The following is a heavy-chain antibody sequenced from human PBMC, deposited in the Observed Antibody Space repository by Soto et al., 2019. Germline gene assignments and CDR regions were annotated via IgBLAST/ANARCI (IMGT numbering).Heavy chain of an antibody. CDR1: CGSTSSYY. V-gene: IGHV4-59*01. J-gene: IGHJ6*03. D-gene: IGHD6-13*01. CDR3: ARVGSHSSSWYTYYNYYMDV. Sequence: SETLSLTCTVSCGSTSSYYWSWIRHPPGKGLEWIGYIYYSGSTNYNPSLKSRVTISVDTSKNQFSLKLSSVTAADTAVYYCARVGSHSSSWYTYYNYYMDVSGKGTTVTVSS. CDR2: IYYSGST.